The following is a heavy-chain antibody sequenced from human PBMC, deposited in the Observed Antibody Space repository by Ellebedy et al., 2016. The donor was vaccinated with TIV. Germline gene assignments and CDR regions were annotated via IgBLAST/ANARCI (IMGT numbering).Heavy chain of an antibody. CDR3: ARDLDKSSGWYGGAAY. Sequence: GESLKISCVASGFTFDSYAMHWVRQAPGKGLEWVAVISYDGSSKYYADSVKGRFTISRDNSMITLYLEMNSLRAEDTAVYYCARDLDKSSGWYGGAAYWGQGTLVTVSS. J-gene: IGHJ4*02. CDR1: GFTFDSYA. CDR2: ISYDGSSK. D-gene: IGHD6-19*01. V-gene: IGHV3-30-3*01.